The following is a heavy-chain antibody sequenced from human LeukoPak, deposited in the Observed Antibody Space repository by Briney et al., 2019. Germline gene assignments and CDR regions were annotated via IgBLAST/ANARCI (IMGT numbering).Heavy chain of an antibody. CDR2: ITPSDDWM. CDR1: GFTFTTYS. V-gene: IGHV3-21*01. J-gene: IGHJ4*02. Sequence: GGSLRLSCAASGFTFTTYSMNWVRQAPGKGLEFVSSITPSDDWMSYADSVKGRFTISRDNAKNSLYLQLNSLRAEDTAVYYCATESAVAATKALDYWGQGTLVTVSS. CDR3: ATESAVAATKALDY. D-gene: IGHD6-19*01.